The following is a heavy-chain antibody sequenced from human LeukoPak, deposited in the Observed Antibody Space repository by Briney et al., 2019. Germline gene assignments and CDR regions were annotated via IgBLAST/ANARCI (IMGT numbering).Heavy chain of an antibody. CDR2: MLDTVTT. D-gene: IGHD5-18*01. CDR1: GASMNTHY. V-gene: IGHV4-59*11. CDR3: ATIKRGNIFGYFDF. J-gene: IGHJ4*02. Sequence: SETLSLTCAVSGASMNTHYWSWIRQPPGKGLEWIGYMLDTVTTKDKPSLKSRFTLSADTSKNRFSLRLTSVTAADTAVYYCATIKRGNIFGYFDFWGQGIPVTVSS.